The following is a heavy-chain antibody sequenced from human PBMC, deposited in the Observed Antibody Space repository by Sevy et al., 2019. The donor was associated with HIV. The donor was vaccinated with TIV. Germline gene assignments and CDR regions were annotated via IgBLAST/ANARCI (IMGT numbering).Heavy chain of an antibody. Sequence: SETLSLTCTVSGGSISSGDYYWSWIRQPPGKGLEWIGYIYYSGSTYYNPSLKSRVTISVDTSKNQFSVKLSSVTAADTAVYYCASQSYYYDSSPGWRFDYWGQGTLVTVSS. CDR2: IYYSGST. J-gene: IGHJ4*02. D-gene: IGHD3-22*01. CDR1: GGSISSGDYY. CDR3: ASQSYYYDSSPGWRFDY. V-gene: IGHV4-30-4*01.